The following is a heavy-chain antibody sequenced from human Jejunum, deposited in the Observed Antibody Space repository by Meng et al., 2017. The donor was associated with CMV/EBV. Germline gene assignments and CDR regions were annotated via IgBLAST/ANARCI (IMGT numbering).Heavy chain of an antibody. D-gene: IGHD3-22*01. Sequence: VQLQESGPGRWKPSETLSLTCPASGDSISTHCWSWIRQPAGRGLEWIGRSGNGGDTYYNPSLNSRVTVSIDTSKNQFSLTLTSVTAADTAIYYCVRETDMTVGPHFDYWGQGALVTVSS. CDR2: SGNGGDT. CDR3: VRETDMTVGPHFDY. J-gene: IGHJ4*02. CDR1: GDSISTHC. V-gene: IGHV4-4*07.